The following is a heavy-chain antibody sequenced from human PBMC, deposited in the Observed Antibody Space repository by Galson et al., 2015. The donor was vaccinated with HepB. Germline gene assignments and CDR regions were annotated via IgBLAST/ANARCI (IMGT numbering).Heavy chain of an antibody. D-gene: IGHD5-24*01. V-gene: IGHV1-3*04. Sequence: SVKVSCKASGYSFNIYNIHWVRQAPGQRLEWMGWVNTGNGNTKYSQKLQDRITLTRDTSATTAYMELSSLESEDTAVYYCARGGQWPQYYYFDYWGRGTLVTVSS. J-gene: IGHJ4*02. CDR1: GYSFNIYN. CDR2: VNTGNGNT. CDR3: ARGGQWPQYYYFDY.